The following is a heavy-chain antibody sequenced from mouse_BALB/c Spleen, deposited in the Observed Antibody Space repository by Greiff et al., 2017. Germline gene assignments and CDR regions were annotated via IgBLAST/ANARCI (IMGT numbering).Heavy chain of an antibody. CDR2: IRNKANGYTT. CDR1: GFTFTDYY. Sequence: EVMLVESGGGLVQPGGSLRLSCATSGFTFTDYYMSWVRQPPGKALEWLGFIRNKANGYTTEYSASVKGRFTISRDNSQSILYLQMNTLRAEDSATYYCARVGYFVWYFDVWGAGTTVTVSS. V-gene: IGHV7-3*02. CDR3: ARVGYFVWYFDV. D-gene: IGHD2-3*01. J-gene: IGHJ1*01.